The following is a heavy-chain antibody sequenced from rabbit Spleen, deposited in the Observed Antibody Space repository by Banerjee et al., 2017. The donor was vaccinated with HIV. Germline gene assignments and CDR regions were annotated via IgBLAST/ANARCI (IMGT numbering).Heavy chain of an antibody. CDR1: GFSFSSKYY. Sequence: QEQLEESGGDLVKPEGSLTLTCTASGFSFSSKYYMCWVRQAPGTGLEWIACIDVGESGSTYYAPWPKGRFTISKTSSTTVTLQMTSLTAADTATYFCARDLTSVVGWNFNLWGPGTLVTVS. CDR2: IDVGESGST. D-gene: IGHD1-1*01. J-gene: IGHJ4*01. CDR3: ARDLTSVVGWNFNL. V-gene: IGHV1S45*01.